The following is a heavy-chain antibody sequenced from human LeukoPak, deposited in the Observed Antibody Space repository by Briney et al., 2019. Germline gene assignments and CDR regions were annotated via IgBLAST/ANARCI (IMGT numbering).Heavy chain of an antibody. CDR1: GFTLSKYN. J-gene: IGHJ4*02. Sequence: GGALRLSRGASGFTLSKYNRNCVCPPPGKELEWVSSISSSSTYYADSVKGRFTLSRDDDKNSLYLQMNSLRAGDTAVYDCERSEHTSSPFDLWGQGTLVTVS. D-gene: IGHD2-21*01. CDR2: ISSSST. CDR3: ERSEHTSSPFDL. V-gene: IGHV3-69-1*01.